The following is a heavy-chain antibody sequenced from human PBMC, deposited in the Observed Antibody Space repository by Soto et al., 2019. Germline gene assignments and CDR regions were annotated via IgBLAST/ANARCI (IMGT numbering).Heavy chain of an antibody. Sequence: GGSLRLSCAASGFTFRNVWMHWVRQAPGKGLVWVSRINSDGSATDYADSVKGRFTISRDNAENTLSLQMNSLRAEDTAVYYCAREGDAFDIWGQGTLVTV. D-gene: IGHD3-10*01. J-gene: IGHJ3*02. CDR3: AREGDAFDI. CDR1: GFTFRNVW. V-gene: IGHV3-74*01. CDR2: INSDGSAT.